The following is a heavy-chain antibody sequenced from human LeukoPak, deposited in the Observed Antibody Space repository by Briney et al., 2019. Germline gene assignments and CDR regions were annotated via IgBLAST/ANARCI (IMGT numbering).Heavy chain of an antibody. Sequence: PSETLSLTCTVSGGSINSRSYYWGWVRQPPGRGLEWIGSIYYSGSTYYNPSLKSRVTISVDTSKNQFSLKLSSVTAADTAVYYCARDPFGRHPPDYWGQGTLVTVSS. CDR3: ARDPFGRHPPDY. D-gene: IGHD3-10*01. CDR1: GGSINSRSYY. CDR2: IYYSGST. V-gene: IGHV4-39*07. J-gene: IGHJ4*02.